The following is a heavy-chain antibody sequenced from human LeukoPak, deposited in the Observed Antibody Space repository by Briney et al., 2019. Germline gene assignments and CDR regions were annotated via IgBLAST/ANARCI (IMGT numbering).Heavy chain of an antibody. D-gene: IGHD3-9*01. V-gene: IGHV3-74*03. CDR1: GFTFSSYW. CDR3: AKDLLEETGYFDY. CDR2: IKSDGSST. J-gene: IGHJ4*02. Sequence: GSLRLSCAASGFTFSSYWMHWVRQAPGKGLVWVSCIKSDGSSTTYADSVKGRFTISRDNSKNTLYLQMNSLRAEDTAVYYCAKDLLEETGYFDYWGQGTLVTVSS.